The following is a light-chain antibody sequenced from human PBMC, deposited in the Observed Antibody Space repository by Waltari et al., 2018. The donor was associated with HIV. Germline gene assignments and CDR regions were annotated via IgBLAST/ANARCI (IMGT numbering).Light chain of an antibody. CDR3: ASWDDNLNHWV. CDR2: RND. V-gene: IGLV1-44*01. Sequence: QSVLTQTPSASRAPGQRILMSCSGANSNVGNNFVSWFQQVSGEAPKLVLYRNDQRPSGVPARFSAAKSGSTASLAIAGLQSDDEAEYFCASWDDNLNHWVFGGGTKLTV. CDR1: NSNVGNNF. J-gene: IGLJ3*02.